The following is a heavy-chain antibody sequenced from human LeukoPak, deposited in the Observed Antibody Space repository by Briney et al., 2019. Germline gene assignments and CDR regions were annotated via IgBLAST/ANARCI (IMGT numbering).Heavy chain of an antibody. D-gene: IGHD3-9*01. CDR3: AREIWATGIGWFDP. J-gene: IGHJ5*02. Sequence: GGSLRLSCLAAGFSFSTYAISWVRQAPGEGLEWVSGTGIRGDNTYYADSVKGRVTIARDDSKNTLYLQMNNLRAEDTAVYYCAREIWATGIGWFDPWGQGTLVTVSS. V-gene: IGHV3-23*01. CDR1: GFSFSTYA. CDR2: TGIRGDNT.